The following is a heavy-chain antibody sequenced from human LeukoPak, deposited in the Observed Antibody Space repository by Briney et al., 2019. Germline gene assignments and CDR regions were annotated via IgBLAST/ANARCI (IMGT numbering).Heavy chain of an antibody. Sequence: GASVKVSCKASSYTFTSYGISWVRQAPGQGLEWMGWMNPYSGNTGYAQNFQGRITITRNTSISTAYMELSSLRSEDTAVYYCARTQQLVLRSPLDPWGQGTLVTVSS. J-gene: IGHJ5*02. D-gene: IGHD6-13*01. CDR1: SYTFTSYG. V-gene: IGHV1-8*03. CDR2: MNPYSGNT. CDR3: ARTQQLVLRSPLDP.